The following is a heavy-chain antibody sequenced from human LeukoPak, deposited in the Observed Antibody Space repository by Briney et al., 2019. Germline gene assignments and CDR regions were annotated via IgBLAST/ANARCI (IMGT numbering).Heavy chain of an antibody. V-gene: IGHV3-23*01. CDR3: AMPPFYDSSGHFNFDY. CDR2: ISGSDGST. Sequence: GGSLRLSCAASGFTFSNYAMTWVRQAPGKGLEWVSAISGSDGSTYYADSVKGRFTISRDNSKNTLYLQMNSLRAEDTAVYYCAMPPFYDSSGHFNFDYWGQGTLVTVSS. J-gene: IGHJ4*02. CDR1: GFTFSNYA. D-gene: IGHD3-22*01.